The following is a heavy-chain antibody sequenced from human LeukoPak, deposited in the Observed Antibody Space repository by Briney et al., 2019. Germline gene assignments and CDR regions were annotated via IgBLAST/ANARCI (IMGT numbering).Heavy chain of an antibody. CDR2: IRYDGSNK. D-gene: IGHD2-8*01. J-gene: IGHJ4*02. Sequence: GGSLRLSCAASGFTFSSYGMHWVRQAPGKGPEWVAFIRYDGSNKYYADSVKGRFTISRDNSKNTLYLQMNSLRAEDTAVYYCAKEIRYCTNGVCPIDYWGQGTLVTVSS. CDR3: AKEIRYCTNGVCPIDY. CDR1: GFTFSSYG. V-gene: IGHV3-30*02.